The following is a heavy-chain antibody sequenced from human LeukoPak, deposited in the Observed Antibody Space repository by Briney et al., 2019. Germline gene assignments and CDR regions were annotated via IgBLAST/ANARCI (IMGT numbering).Heavy chain of an antibody. V-gene: IGHV1-69*05. CDR2: IIPIFGTA. D-gene: IGHD3-22*01. J-gene: IGHJ4*02. Sequence: SLKVSSKASRYTFSTYAISCVRQAPGQGLEWMGGIIPIFGTANYAQKIHGRVTITTDETPSAAYIEMSSLGSEDTRRYFSARALSGYYSLFDYWGQGTLVTVSS. CDR3: ARALSGYYSLFDY. CDR1: RYTFSTYA.